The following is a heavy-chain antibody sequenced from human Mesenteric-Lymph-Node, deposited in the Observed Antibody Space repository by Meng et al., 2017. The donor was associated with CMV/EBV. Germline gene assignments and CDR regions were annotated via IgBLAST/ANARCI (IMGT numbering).Heavy chain of an antibody. Sequence: FSGYYWSWIRQPPGKGLEWIGEINHSGSTNYNPSLKSRVTISVDTSKNQFSLKLSSVTAADTAVYYCAKDFNYCSGTSCPLYWYFDLWGRGTLVTVSS. CDR3: AKDFNYCSGTSCPLYWYFDL. J-gene: IGHJ2*01. CDR2: INHSGST. V-gene: IGHV4-34*01. D-gene: IGHD2-2*01. CDR1: FSGYY.